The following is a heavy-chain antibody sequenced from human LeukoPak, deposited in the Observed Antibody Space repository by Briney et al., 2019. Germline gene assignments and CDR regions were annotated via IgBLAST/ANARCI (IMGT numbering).Heavy chain of an antibody. CDR1: GGSISSSSYY. J-gene: IGHJ2*01. CDR3: AREVGSSSWYSWWYFDL. V-gene: IGHV4-39*07. CDR2: INHSGST. D-gene: IGHD6-13*01. Sequence: SETLSLTCTVSGGSISSSSYYWGWIRQPPGKGLEWIGEINHSGSTNYNPSLKSRVTISVDTSKNQFSLKLSSVTAADTAVYYCAREVGSSSWYSWWYFDLWGRGTLVTVSS.